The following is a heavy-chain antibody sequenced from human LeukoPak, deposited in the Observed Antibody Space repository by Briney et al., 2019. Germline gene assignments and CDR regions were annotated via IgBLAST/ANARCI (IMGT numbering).Heavy chain of an antibody. V-gene: IGHV3-30*02. CDR3: AKDLYQLLLVGPNWFDP. D-gene: IGHD2-2*01. CDR1: GFTFSSYG. J-gene: IGHJ5*02. CDR2: IRYDGSNK. Sequence: GSLRLSCAASGFTFSSYGMHWVRQAPGKGLEWVAFIRYDGSNKYYADSVKGRFTISRDNSKNTLYLQMNSLRAEDTAVYYCAKDLYQLLLVGPNWFDPWGQGTLVTVSS.